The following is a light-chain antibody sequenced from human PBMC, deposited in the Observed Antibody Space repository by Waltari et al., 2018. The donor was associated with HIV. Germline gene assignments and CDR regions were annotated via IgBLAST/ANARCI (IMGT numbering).Light chain of an antibody. J-gene: IGLJ1*01. CDR2: RNN. Sequence: QSALTQPPSASGTPGQRVPIHCSGSSSNIASNYVNLYQQLPGTAPKLLIYRNNQRPSGVPDRFSGSKSGTSASLAISGLRAEDEADYYCAAWDDNISGPDFGTGTKVTVL. CDR3: AAWDDNISGPD. CDR1: SSNIASNY. V-gene: IGLV1-47*01.